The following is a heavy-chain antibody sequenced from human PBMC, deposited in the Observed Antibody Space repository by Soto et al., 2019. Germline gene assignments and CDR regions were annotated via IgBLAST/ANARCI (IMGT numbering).Heavy chain of an antibody. CDR2: IIPIFGTA. V-gene: IGHV1-69*12. CDR1: GGTFSSYA. CDR3: ARDLTGVRQRYYFDY. D-gene: IGHD6-25*01. Sequence: QVQLVQSGAEVKKPGSSVKVSCKASGGTFSSYAISWVRQAPGQGLEWMGGIIPIFGTANYAQKFQGRVTITADESTSTGYMELSSLRSEDTAVYYCARDLTGVRQRYYFDYWGQGTLVTVSS. J-gene: IGHJ4*02.